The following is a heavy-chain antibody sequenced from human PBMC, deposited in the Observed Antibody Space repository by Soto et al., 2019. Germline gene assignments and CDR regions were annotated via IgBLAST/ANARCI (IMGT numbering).Heavy chain of an antibody. V-gene: IGHV4-59*01. D-gene: IGHD6-13*01. J-gene: IGHJ4*02. Sequence: HVQLQESGPGLVKPSETLSLTCTVSGASITQYYWNWIRQSPGKGLEWIVSVSSTGSTVYNPSLTSRVTVSLDTSKNQVSLTLNSVTAADTAVYHCARGGGSPYQNHEFDFWGQGTLVTVSS. CDR1: GASITQYY. CDR3: ARGGGSPYQNHEFDF. CDR2: VSSTGST.